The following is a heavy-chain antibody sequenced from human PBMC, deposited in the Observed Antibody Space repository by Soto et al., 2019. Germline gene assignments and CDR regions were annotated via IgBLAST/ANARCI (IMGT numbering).Heavy chain of an antibody. D-gene: IGHD3-3*01. V-gene: IGHV3-23*01. CDR2: ISGSGGIT. J-gene: IGHJ6*02. CDR1: GFSFSSYA. CDR3: AKDSRELRFLEWLSGGMDV. Sequence: PGRALTLACAAAGFSFSSYAMSWVRQAAGKGLEGVSAISGSGGITYYADCVKGRFTISRDNSKNTLYLQMNSLRAEDTAVYYCAKDSRELRFLEWLSGGMDVWGQGTTVTASS.